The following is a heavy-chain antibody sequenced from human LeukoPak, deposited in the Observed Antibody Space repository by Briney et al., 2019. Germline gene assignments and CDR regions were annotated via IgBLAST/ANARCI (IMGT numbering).Heavy chain of an antibody. Sequence: GSVKVSCKASGYTFTGYYMHWVRQAPGQGLGWMGWINPNSGGTNYAQKFQGRVTMTRDTSISTAYMELSRLRSDDTAVYYCASHPVKEYPSYSRWGQGTLVTVSS. CDR3: ASHPVKEYPSYSR. CDR2: INPNSGGT. J-gene: IGHJ4*02. CDR1: GYTFTGYY. V-gene: IGHV1-2*02. D-gene: IGHD2-2*01.